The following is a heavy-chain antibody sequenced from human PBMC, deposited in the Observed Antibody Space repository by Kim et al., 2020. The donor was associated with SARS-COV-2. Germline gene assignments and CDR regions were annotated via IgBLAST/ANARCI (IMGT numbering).Heavy chain of an antibody. Sequence: KSRVTISIDLSKNRFSLKLSSVTAADTAVYYCAREGGYDFWSGYVNYGMDVWGQGTTVTVSS. J-gene: IGHJ6*02. V-gene: IGHV4-34*01. CDR3: AREGGYDFWSGYVNYGMDV. D-gene: IGHD3-3*01.